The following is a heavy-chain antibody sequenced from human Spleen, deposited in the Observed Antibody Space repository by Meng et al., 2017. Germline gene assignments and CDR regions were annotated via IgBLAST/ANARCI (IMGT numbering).Heavy chain of an antibody. D-gene: IGHD3-10*01. CDR3: ARARGSGSYPDY. V-gene: IGHV4-34*01. Sequence: GSLRLSCVVSGGSFSDYYWSWIRQPPGKGLEWIGEIYHSGSTNYNPSLKSRVTISVDKSKNQFSLKLSSVTAADTAVYYCARARGSGSYPDYWGQGTLVTVSS. J-gene: IGHJ4*02. CDR2: IYHSGST. CDR1: GGSFSDYY.